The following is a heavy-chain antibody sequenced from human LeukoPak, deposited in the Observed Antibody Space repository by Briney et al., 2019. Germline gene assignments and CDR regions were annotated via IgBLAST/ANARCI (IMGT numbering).Heavy chain of an antibody. CDR2: ISWDGGST. CDR3: ARDGGSGWYEPYDY. CDR1: GFTFDDYT. V-gene: IGHV3-43*01. D-gene: IGHD6-19*01. Sequence: GGSLRLSCAASGFTFDDYTMHWVRQAPGKGLEWVSLISWDGGSTYYADSVKGRFTISRDNAKNSLYLQMNSLRAEDTAVYYCARDGGSGWYEPYDYWGQGTLVTVSS. J-gene: IGHJ4*02.